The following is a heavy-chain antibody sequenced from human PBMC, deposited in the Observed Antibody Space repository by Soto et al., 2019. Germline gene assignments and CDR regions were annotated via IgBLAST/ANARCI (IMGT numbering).Heavy chain of an antibody. CDR1: GFTFSSYA. Sequence: GGSLRLSCAASGFTFSSYAMSWVRQAPGKGLEWVSAISGSGGSSYYADSVKGRFTISRDNSKNTLYLQMNSLRAEDTAVYYCGYFGGVKALESQDAFDIWGQGTMVTVSS. V-gene: IGHV3-23*01. J-gene: IGHJ3*02. D-gene: IGHD3-16*01. CDR2: ISGSGGSS. CDR3: GYFGGVKALESQDAFDI.